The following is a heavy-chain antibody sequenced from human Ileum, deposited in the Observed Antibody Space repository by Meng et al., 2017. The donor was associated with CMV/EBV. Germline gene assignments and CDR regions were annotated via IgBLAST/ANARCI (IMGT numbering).Heavy chain of an antibody. Sequence: TFSSYSMNWVRQAPGKGLEWVSSISSSSSYIYYADSVKGRFTISRDNAKNSLYLQMNSLRAEDTAVYYCANSRGRDFWSGYYTDMGWYWGQGTLVTVSS. CDR1: TFSSYS. V-gene: IGHV3-21*01. CDR2: ISSSSSYI. D-gene: IGHD3-3*01. J-gene: IGHJ4*02. CDR3: ANSRGRDFWSGYYTDMGWY.